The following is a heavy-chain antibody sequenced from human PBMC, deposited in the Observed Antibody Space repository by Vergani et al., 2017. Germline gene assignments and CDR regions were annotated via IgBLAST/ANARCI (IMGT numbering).Heavy chain of an antibody. Sequence: EVQLVESGGGLVKPGGSLRLSCAASGFAFSSYSMNWVRQAPGKGLEWVSSISSSSSYIYYADSVKGRFTISRDNAKNSLYLQMNSLRAEDTAVYYCARGHCSSTSCRILGHYYGMDVWGQGTTVTVSS. J-gene: IGHJ6*02. CDR3: ARGHCSSTSCRILGHYYGMDV. CDR2: ISSSSSYI. V-gene: IGHV3-21*01. CDR1: GFAFSSYS. D-gene: IGHD2-2*01.